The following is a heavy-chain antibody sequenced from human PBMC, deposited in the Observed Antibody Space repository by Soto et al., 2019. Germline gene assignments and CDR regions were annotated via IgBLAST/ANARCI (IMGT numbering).Heavy chain of an antibody. J-gene: IGHJ6*03. Sequence: PSETLSLTCAVSGGSISSSNWWSWVRQPPGKGLEWIGEIYHSGSTNYNPSLKSRVTISVDTSKNQFSLKLSSVTAADTAVYYCARAFYGDYSDYYYMDVWGKGTTVTVS. CDR1: GGSISSSNW. CDR3: ARAFYGDYSDYYYMDV. V-gene: IGHV4-4*02. CDR2: IYHSGST. D-gene: IGHD4-17*01.